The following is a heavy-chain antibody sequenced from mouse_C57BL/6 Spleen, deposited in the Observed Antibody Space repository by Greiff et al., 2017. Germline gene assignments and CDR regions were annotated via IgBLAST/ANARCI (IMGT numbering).Heavy chain of an antibody. CDR3: ARDFDYYGSSPFAY. Sequence: VKLMESGAELVKPGASVKISCKASGYAFSSYWMNWVKQRPGKGLEWIGQIYPGDGDTNYNGKFKGKATLTADKSSSTAYMQLSSLTSEDSAVYFCARDFDYYGSSPFAYWGQGTLVTVSA. D-gene: IGHD1-1*01. CDR1: GYAFSSYW. V-gene: IGHV1-80*01. J-gene: IGHJ3*01. CDR2: IYPGDGDT.